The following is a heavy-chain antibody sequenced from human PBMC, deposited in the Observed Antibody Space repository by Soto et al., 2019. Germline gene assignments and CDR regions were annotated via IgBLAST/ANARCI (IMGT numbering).Heavy chain of an antibody. V-gene: IGHV4-34*01. CDR1: GGSFSGYY. CDR2: INQSGTT. CDR3: ARGDYYDISGSLSPLYDY. D-gene: IGHD3-22*01. Sequence: PSETLSLTCAVYGGSFSGYYWCWLRQPPGKRLEWMGEINQSGTTNYNPCLKIRVTISVDASKNQCSLKLSSVTAADTAVYYCARGDYYDISGSLSPLYDYWGQGTLVTVSS. J-gene: IGHJ4*02.